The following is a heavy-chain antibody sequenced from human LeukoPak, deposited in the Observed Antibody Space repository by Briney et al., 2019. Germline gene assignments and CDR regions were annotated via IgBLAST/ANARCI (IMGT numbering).Heavy chain of an antibody. Sequence: SETLSLICTVSGGSVTATDPWWSWIRQPAGKGLEWIGRIYTSGSTNYNPSLKSRVTMSVDTSKNQFSLKLSSVTAADTAVYYCARSVLLWFGELLGFDYWGQGTLVTVSS. CDR1: GGSVTATDPW. CDR2: IYTSGST. J-gene: IGHJ4*02. D-gene: IGHD3-10*01. CDR3: ARSVLLWFGELLGFDY. V-gene: IGHV4-4*07.